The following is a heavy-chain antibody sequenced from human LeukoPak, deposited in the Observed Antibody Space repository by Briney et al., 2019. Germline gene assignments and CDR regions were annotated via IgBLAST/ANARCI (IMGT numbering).Heavy chain of an antibody. CDR3: ARGRGTVTTMDY. CDR2: IYSGGST. Sequence: RGSLRLSCAASGFTFSSNHISWVRQAPGKGLEWVSVIYSGGSTYYADSVKGRLTISRDNSKNTLYLQMNSLRAEDTAVYYCARGRGTVTTMDYWGQGTLVTVSS. D-gene: IGHD4-17*01. CDR1: GFTFSSNH. J-gene: IGHJ4*02. V-gene: IGHV3-53*01.